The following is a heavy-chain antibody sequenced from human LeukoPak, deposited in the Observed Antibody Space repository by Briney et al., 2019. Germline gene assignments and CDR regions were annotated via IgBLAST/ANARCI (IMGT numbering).Heavy chain of an antibody. V-gene: IGHV1-18*01. Sequence: ASVKVPCKASGYSFINYDISWVRQAPGQGLEWMGRISPYNGNTNYVQKFQGRVTMSTDTSASTAYMELRGLRSDDTAVYYCARRPHDRSEPFDFWGQGTLVTVSS. CDR2: ISPYNGNT. CDR3: ARRPHDRSEPFDF. D-gene: IGHD1-14*01. CDR1: GYSFINYD. J-gene: IGHJ4*02.